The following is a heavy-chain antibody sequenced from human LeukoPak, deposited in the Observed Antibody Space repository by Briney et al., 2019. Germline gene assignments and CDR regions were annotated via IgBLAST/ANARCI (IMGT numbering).Heavy chain of an antibody. CDR1: GFTFSSYG. J-gene: IGHJ6*02. CDR2: IRYDGSNK. CDR3: AKGLAAALYYYYGMDV. D-gene: IGHD6-13*01. Sequence: GGSLRLSCAASGFTFSSYGMHWVRQAPGKGLEWVAFIRYDGSNKYYADSVKGRFTISRDNSKNTLYLQMNSLRAEDTAVYYCAKGLAAALYYYYGMDVWAKGPRSPSP. V-gene: IGHV3-30*02.